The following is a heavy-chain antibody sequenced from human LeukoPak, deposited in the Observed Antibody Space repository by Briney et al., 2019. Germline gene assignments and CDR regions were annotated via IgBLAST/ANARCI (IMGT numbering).Heavy chain of an antibody. Sequence: GASVKVSCKASGYTFTGYYMHWVRQAPGQGLEWMGWINPNSGGTNYAQKFQGWVTMTRDTSISTAYMELSRLRSDDTAVYYCARAEQQLDPYYFDYWGQGTLVTVSS. CDR3: ARAEQQLDPYYFDY. D-gene: IGHD6-13*01. CDR1: GYTFTGYY. J-gene: IGHJ4*02. CDR2: INPNSGGT. V-gene: IGHV1-2*04.